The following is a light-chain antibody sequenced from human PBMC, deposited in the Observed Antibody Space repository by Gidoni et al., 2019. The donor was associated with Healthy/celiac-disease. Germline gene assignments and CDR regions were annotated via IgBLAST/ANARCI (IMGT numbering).Light chain of an antibody. CDR2: DAS. CDR3: QQRSNWYT. CDR1: QSVSSY. J-gene: IGKJ2*01. Sequence: EIVLTQSPATLSLSPGERATLSCRASQSVSSYLAWYQQKPGQAPRLLIYDASSGSGTDFTLTISSLEPEDFAVYYCQQRSNWYTFXXXTKLEIK. V-gene: IGKV3-11*01.